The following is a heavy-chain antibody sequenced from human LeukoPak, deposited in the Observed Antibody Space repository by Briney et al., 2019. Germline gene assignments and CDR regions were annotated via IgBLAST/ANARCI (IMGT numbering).Heavy chain of an antibody. CDR3: ARGGYYGSGSSTVRYFYYYMDV. V-gene: IGHV4-39*01. D-gene: IGHD3-10*01. CDR2: IYYSGST. J-gene: IGHJ6*03. Sequence: SETLSLTCTVSGGSISSSSYYWGWIRQPPGKGLEWIGSIYYSGSTYYNPSLKSRVTISVDTSKNQFSLKLSPVTAADTAVYYCARGGYYGSGSSTVRYFYYYMDVWGTGTAVTISS. CDR1: GGSISSSSYY.